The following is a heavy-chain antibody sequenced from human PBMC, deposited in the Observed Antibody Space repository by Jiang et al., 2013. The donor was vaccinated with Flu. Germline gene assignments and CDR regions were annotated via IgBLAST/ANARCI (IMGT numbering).Heavy chain of an antibody. CDR2: IYPGDSDT. CDR3: ARPYYDSSGLGDAFDI. D-gene: IGHD3-22*01. V-gene: IGHV5-51*01. J-gene: IGHJ3*02. Sequence: SGAEVKKPGESLKISCKGSGYSFTSYWIGWVRQMPGKGLEWMGIIYPGDSDTRYSPSFQGQVTISADKSISTAYLQWSSLKASDTAMYYCARPYYDSSGLGDAFDIWGQGTVVTVSS. CDR1: GYSFTSYW.